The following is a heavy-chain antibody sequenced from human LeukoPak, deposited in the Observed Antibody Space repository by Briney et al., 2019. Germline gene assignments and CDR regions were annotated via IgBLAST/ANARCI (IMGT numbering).Heavy chain of an antibody. D-gene: IGHD4-17*01. J-gene: IGHJ5*02. Sequence: PSETLSLTCTVSGGSISSGSYYWSWIRQPAGKGLEWIGRIYTSGSTNYNPSLKSRVTMSVDTSKNQFSLKLSSVTAADTAVYYCARDMTTVFSWFDPWGQGTLVTVSS. V-gene: IGHV4-61*02. CDR2: IYTSGST. CDR1: GGSISSGSYY. CDR3: ARDMTTVFSWFDP.